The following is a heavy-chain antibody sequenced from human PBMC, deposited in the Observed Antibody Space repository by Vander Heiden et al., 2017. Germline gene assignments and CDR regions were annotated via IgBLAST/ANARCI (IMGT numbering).Heavy chain of an antibody. CDR2: ISGSGGST. D-gene: IGHD3-10*01. Sequence: EVQLLESGGGSVQPGGSRSLSCSAPDFTFSSYPMRWVRQARGKGLEWVSAISGSGGSTYYADAGKGRFTISRDNSKNTRYLQMNSMRDEDTAVYYCAKLERVGMGPGAGNSWGQGDLVTVSS. CDR3: AKLERVGMGPGAGNS. J-gene: IGHJ4*02. CDR1: DFTFSSYP. V-gene: IGHV3-23*01.